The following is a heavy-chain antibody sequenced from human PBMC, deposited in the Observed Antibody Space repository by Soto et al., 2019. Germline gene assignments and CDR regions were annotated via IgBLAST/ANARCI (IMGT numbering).Heavy chain of an antibody. CDR3: ARDVSSDGTGRRGYDF. CDR1: GGAVSSYA. D-gene: IGHD3-10*01. J-gene: IGHJ4*02. CDR2: FIPIFVSA. V-gene: IGHV1-69*13. Sequence: SVKVSCKASGGAVSSYAIKWVGPAPGKGLEWMGVFIPIFVSAHYAPKFQGGITTTADESTSTAYMELSGLTSEDTAIYYCARDVSSDGTGRRGYDFWAQGTSVPVSS.